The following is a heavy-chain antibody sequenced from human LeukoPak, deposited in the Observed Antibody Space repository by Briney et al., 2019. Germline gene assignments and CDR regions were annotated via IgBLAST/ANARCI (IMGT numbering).Heavy chain of an antibody. Sequence: PGGSLRLSCAASGFTFSSYAMSWVRQAPGKGLEWVANIKQDGSEKYYVDSVKGRFTISRDNAKNSLYLQMNSLRAEDTAVYYCARDFTDGSGSYYFDYWGQGTLVTVSS. J-gene: IGHJ4*02. CDR3: ARDFTDGSGSYYFDY. V-gene: IGHV3-7*01. D-gene: IGHD3-10*01. CDR1: GFTFSSYA. CDR2: IKQDGSEK.